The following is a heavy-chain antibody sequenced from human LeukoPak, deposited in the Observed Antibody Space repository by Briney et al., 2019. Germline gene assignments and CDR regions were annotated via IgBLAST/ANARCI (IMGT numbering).Heavy chain of an antibody. Sequence: GGSLRLSCAASGFTFSSYEMNWVRQAPGKGLEWVSYISSSGSTIYYADSVKGRFTISRDNAKNSLYLQMNSLRAEDTAVYYCARVRDGYNYYFDYRGQGTLVTVSS. CDR2: ISSSGSTI. V-gene: IGHV3-48*03. J-gene: IGHJ4*02. D-gene: IGHD5-24*01. CDR1: GFTFSSYE. CDR3: ARVRDGYNYYFDY.